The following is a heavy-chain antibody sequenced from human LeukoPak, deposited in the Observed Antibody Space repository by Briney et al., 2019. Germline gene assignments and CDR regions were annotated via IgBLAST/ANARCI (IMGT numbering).Heavy chain of an antibody. CDR1: GGSISSSSYY. J-gene: IGHJ4*02. CDR2: IYYSGST. V-gene: IGHV4-39*07. D-gene: IGHD6-6*01. CDR3: AREASSSSARHY. Sequence: SETLSLTCTVSGGSISSSSYYWGWIRQPPGKGLEWIGSIYYSGSTYYNPSLKSRVTISVDTSKNQFSLKLSSVTAADTAVYYCAREASSSSARHYWGQGTLVTVSS.